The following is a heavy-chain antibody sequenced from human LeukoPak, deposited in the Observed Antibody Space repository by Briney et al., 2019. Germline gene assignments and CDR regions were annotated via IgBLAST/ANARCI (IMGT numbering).Heavy chain of an antibody. V-gene: IGHV1-2*02. CDR2: INPNSGGT. CDR3: ARDSGYSSFFGY. Sequence: ASVKVSCKASGYTFTGYYMHWVRQAPGQGLEWMGWINPNSGGTNYAQTFQGRVTMTRDTSISTAYMELSRLRSDDTAVYYCARDSGYSSFFGYWGQGTLVTVSS. D-gene: IGHD6-13*01. CDR1: GYTFTGYY. J-gene: IGHJ4*02.